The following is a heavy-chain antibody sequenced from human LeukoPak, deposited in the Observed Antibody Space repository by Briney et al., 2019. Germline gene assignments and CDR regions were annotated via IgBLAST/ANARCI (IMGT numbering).Heavy chain of an antibody. V-gene: IGHV3-21*01. J-gene: IGHJ4*02. CDR2: ISSSSSYI. CDR3: ARSAKTPLDY. Sequence: GGSLRLSCAASGFTFSSSAMSWVRQAPGKGLEWVSSISSSSSYIYYADSVKGRFTISRDNAKNSLYLQMNSLRAEDTAVYYCARSAKTPLDYWGQGTLVTVSS. CDR1: GFTFSSSA.